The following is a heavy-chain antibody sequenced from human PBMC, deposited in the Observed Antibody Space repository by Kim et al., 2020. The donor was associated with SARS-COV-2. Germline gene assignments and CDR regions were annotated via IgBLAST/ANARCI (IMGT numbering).Heavy chain of an antibody. D-gene: IGHD3-10*01. CDR1: GFTFSHDW. J-gene: IGHJ4*02. V-gene: IGHV3-7*01. CDR2: INQDGSES. CDR3: ARCVFGGNY. Sequence: GGSLRLSCAASGFTFSHDWMTWVGQAPGKGLEWVANINQDGSESDYVDSVKGRFTSSRDNAKNSLYLQMNSLRVEYTAMYYWARCVFGGNYWGPGTLVSVSS.